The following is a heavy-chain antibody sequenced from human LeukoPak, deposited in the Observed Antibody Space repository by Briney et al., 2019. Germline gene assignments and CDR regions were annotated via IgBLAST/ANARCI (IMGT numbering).Heavy chain of an antibody. J-gene: IGHJ4*02. Sequence: GGSLRLSCAASGFTFSSYAMSWVRQAPGKGLEWVSYISTSGNTMYYADSVRGRFTISRDNAKNSLYLQMNSLRDEDTAVYYCARGVGAFDYWGQGTLVTVSS. V-gene: IGHV3-48*02. CDR1: GFTFSSYA. CDR2: ISTSGNTM. CDR3: ARGVGAFDY. D-gene: IGHD2-15*01.